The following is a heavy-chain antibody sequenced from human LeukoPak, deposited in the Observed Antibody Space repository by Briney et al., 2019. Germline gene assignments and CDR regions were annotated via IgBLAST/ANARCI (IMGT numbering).Heavy chain of an antibody. D-gene: IGHD3-9*01. CDR2: INSDGSST. CDR1: GFTFSNYV. CDR3: ARGSDYDILTGYSPSDAFDI. V-gene: IGHV3-74*01. J-gene: IGHJ3*02. Sequence: GGSLRLPCAASGFTFSNYVMHWVRQAPGKGLVWVSRINSDGSSTSYADSVKGRFTISRDNAKNTLYLQMNSLRAEDTAVYYCARGSDYDILTGYSPSDAFDIWGQGTMVTVSS.